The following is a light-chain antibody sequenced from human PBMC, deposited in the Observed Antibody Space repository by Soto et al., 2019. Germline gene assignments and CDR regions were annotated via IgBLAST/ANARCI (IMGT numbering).Light chain of an antibody. J-gene: IGLJ2*01. CDR3: SSYTTSSTLGVV. CDR1: SSDIGGYNY. Sequence: QSVLTQPASVSGSPGQSITISCTGISSDIGGYNYVSWYQQHPGKAPKLMIFEVSNRPSGLSNRFSGSKSGNTASLTISGLQAEDEADYYCSSYTTSSTLGVVFGGGTQLTV. CDR2: EVS. V-gene: IGLV2-14*01.